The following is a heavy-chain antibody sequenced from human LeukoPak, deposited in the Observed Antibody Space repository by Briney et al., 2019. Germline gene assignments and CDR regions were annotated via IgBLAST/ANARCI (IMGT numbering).Heavy chain of an antibody. D-gene: IGHD3-3*01. CDR2: IYYSGST. Sequence: KSSETLSLTCTVSGGSISSSSYYWGWIRQPPGKGLEWIGSIYYSGSTYYNPSLKSRVTISVDTSKNQFSLKLSSVTAADTAVYYGGRVGGGVYDFWSGYYLGPLDYWGQGTLVTVSS. CDR1: GGSISSSSYY. CDR3: GRVGGGVYDFWSGYYLGPLDY. V-gene: IGHV4-39*07. J-gene: IGHJ4*02.